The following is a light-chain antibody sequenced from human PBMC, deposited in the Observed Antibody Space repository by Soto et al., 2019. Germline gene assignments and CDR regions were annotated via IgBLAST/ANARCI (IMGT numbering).Light chain of an antibody. CDR3: SSYAGINNLGV. Sequence: QSALTQPPSASGSPGQSVTISCTGTSSDVGGYKYVSWYQQHPGKAPKLMIFEVNKRPSGVPDRFSGSKSGNTASLTVSGLQXXDXADYYCSSYAGINNLGVFGTGTKLTVX. J-gene: IGLJ1*01. V-gene: IGLV2-8*01. CDR1: SSDVGGYKY. CDR2: EVN.